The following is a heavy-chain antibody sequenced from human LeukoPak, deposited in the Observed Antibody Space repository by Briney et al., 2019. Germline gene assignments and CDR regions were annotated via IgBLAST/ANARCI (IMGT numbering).Heavy chain of an antibody. J-gene: IGHJ5*02. D-gene: IGHD5-12*01. V-gene: IGHV4-30-4*07. CDR2: IYYSGST. Sequence: PSETLSLTCAVSGGSISSGGYSWSWIRQPPGKGLEWIGYIYYSGSTYYNPSLKSRVTISVDTSKNQFSLKLSSVTAADTAVYYCARGGYSGYVAWFDPWGQGTLVTVSS. CDR3: ARGGYSGYVAWFDP. CDR1: GGSISSGGYS.